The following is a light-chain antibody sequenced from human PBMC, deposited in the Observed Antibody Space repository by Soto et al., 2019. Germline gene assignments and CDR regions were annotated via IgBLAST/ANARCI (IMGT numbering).Light chain of an antibody. CDR3: QQYNNWPDS. CDR1: QSVSSN. Sequence: EIGMTQSPATLSVSPGERATLSCRASQSVSSNLAWYQQNPGQAPRLLIYGASTRATGIPARFSGSGSGTEFTLTISGLQSEDFAVYYCQQYNNWPDSCGQGTKLEIK. CDR2: GAS. J-gene: IGKJ2*03. V-gene: IGKV3-15*01.